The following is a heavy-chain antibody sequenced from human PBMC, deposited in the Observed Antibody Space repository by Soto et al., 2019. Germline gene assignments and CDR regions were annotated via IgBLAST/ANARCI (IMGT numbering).Heavy chain of an antibody. Sequence: PGESLKISCKASGYDFARTWIGWVLQLPGKGLDWLGIIYPGDSETRYSPSFRGQVTFSVDMSISTAYLQWSSLKTSDIAIYYCARLVGAYDSYFDHWGQGTRVTVSS. V-gene: IGHV5-51*01. CDR1: GYDFARTW. CDR3: ARLVGAYDSYFDH. D-gene: IGHD5-12*01. J-gene: IGHJ4*02. CDR2: IYPGDSET.